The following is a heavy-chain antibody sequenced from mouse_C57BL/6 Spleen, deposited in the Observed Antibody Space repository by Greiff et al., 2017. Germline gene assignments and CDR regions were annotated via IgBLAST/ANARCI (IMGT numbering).Heavy chain of an antibody. Sequence: QVQLKESGPELVKPGASVKISCKASGYAFSSSWMNWVKQRPGKGLEWIGRIYPGDGDTNYNGKFKGKATLTADKSSSTAYMQLSSLTSEDSAVYFCARVYYFDYWGLGTTLTVSS. CDR2: IYPGDGDT. V-gene: IGHV1-82*01. CDR3: ARVYYFDY. CDR1: GYAFSSSW. J-gene: IGHJ2*01.